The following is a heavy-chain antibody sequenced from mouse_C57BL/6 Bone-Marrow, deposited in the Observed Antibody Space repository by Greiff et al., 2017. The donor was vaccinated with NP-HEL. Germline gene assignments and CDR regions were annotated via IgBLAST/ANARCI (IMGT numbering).Heavy chain of an antibody. CDR3: AGGLVKGNSTSWCAY. V-gene: IGHV1-47*01. Sequence: VQLQQSGAELVKPGASVKMSCKASGYTFTTYPIEWMKQNHGKSLEWIGNFHPYNDDTKYNEKFKGKATLTVEKSSSTVYLELSRLTSDDSAVYYCAGGLVKGNSTSWCAYWGQGTLVTVSA. D-gene: IGHD2-1*01. CDR1: GYTFTTYP. J-gene: IGHJ3*01. CDR2: FHPYNDDT.